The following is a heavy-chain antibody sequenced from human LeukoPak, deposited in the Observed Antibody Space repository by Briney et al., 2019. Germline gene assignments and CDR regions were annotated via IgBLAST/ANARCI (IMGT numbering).Heavy chain of an antibody. CDR1: GYSFASYW. D-gene: IGHD4-17*01. CDR3: ARTYGDYGMRYFDL. Sequence: GESLKISCKGSGYSFASYWIGWVRQMPGKGLEWMGIIYPGDSDTRYNPSFQGQVTISADKSISTAYLQWNSLKASDTAMNCCARTYGDYGMRYFDLWGRGTLVTVSS. J-gene: IGHJ2*01. V-gene: IGHV5-51*01. CDR2: IYPGDSDT.